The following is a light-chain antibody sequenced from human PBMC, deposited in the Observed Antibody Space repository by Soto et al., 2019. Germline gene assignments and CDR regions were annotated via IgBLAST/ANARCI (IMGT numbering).Light chain of an antibody. CDR3: QQYGSSPPYT. J-gene: IGKJ2*01. CDR1: QSVSSSY. CDR2: GAS. V-gene: IGKV3-20*01. Sequence: EIVLTQSPGTLSLSPGERATLSCRASQSVSSSYLAWYQQKPGQAPRLLIYGASSRATGIPDRFSGIGSGTDFTLTISRLEPEDFEVYYCQQYGSSPPYTFGQGTKMEIK.